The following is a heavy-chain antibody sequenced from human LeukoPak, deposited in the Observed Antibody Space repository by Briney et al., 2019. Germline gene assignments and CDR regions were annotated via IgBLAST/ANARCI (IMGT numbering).Heavy chain of an antibody. CDR3: ARATVTSSIAALDY. CDR2: IYYSGST. D-gene: IGHD6-6*01. Sequence: PSETLSLTCTVSGGSISSSSYYWGWIRQPPGKGLEWIGSIYYSGSTYYNPSLKSRVTISVDTSKNQFSLKLSSVTAADTAVYYCARATVTSSIAALDYWGQGTLVTVSS. CDR1: GGSISSSSYY. J-gene: IGHJ4*02. V-gene: IGHV4-39*07.